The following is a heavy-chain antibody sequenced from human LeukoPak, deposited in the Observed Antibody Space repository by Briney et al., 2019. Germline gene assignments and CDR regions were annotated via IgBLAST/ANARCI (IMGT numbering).Heavy chain of an antibody. D-gene: IGHD3-10*01. CDR1: GFTFSSYA. CDR2: ISGSGGST. Sequence: GGSLRLSCAASGFTFSSYAMSWVRQAPGKGLEWVSAISGSGGSTYYADSVKGRFTISRDNSKNTLYLQMNSLRAEDTAVYYCARDNLYGSGSYYNFDYWGQGTLVTVSS. V-gene: IGHV3-23*01. CDR3: ARDNLYGSGSYYNFDY. J-gene: IGHJ4*02.